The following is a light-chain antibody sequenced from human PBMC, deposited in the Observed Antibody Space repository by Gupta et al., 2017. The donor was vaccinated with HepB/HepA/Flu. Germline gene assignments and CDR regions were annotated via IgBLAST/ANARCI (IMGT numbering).Light chain of an antibody. CDR1: ELGDKY. Sequence: SSALTQPPSVSVSPGQTASITCSGNELGDKYASWYQQRPGQSLLLVIYKDDNRAAAPPERFSGSNSGTTATLTISGTQAMDEDDYYCQAWDSSTAVFGTGTKVTVL. CDR2: KDD. V-gene: IGLV3-1*01. J-gene: IGLJ1*01. CDR3: QAWDSSTAV.